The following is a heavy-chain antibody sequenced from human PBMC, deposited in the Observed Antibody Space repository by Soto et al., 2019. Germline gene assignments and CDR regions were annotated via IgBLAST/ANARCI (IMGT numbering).Heavy chain of an antibody. CDR3: ARTLGDSSSWYPFYY. V-gene: IGHV4-31*03. D-gene: IGHD6-13*01. Sequence: PSETLSLTCTVSGGSISSGGYYWSWIRQHPGKGLEWIGYIYYSGSTYYNPSLKSRVTISVDTSKNQFSLKLSSVTAADTAVYYCARTLGDSSSWYPFYYWGQGTLVTVSS. CDR2: IYYSGST. CDR1: GGSISSGGYY. J-gene: IGHJ4*02.